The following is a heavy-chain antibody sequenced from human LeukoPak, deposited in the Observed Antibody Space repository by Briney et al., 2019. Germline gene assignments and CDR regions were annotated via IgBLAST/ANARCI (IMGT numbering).Heavy chain of an antibody. D-gene: IGHD5-12*01. V-gene: IGHV4-39*01. CDR3: ARGPISEMATILRTFDI. CDR2: IYYRGST. Sequence: SETLSLTCTVSGGSISSSSYYWGWIRQPPGKGLEWIGSIYYRGSTYYNPSLKSRVTISVDTSKNQFSLKLSSVTAADTAVYYCARGPISEMATILRTFDIWGQGTMVTVSS. CDR1: GGSISSSSYY. J-gene: IGHJ3*02.